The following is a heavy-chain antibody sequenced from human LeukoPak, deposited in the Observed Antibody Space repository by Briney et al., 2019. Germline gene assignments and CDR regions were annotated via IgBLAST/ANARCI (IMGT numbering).Heavy chain of an antibody. V-gene: IGHV1-69*05. J-gene: IGHJ3*02. CDR2: IIPIFGTA. CDR1: GGTFSSYA. Sequence: SVKVSCKASGGTFSSYAISWVRRAPGQGLEWMGRIIPIFGTANYAQKFQGRVTITTDESTSTAYMELSSLRSEDTAVYYCARSHDSSGYYDAFDIWGQGTMVTVSS. D-gene: IGHD3-22*01. CDR3: ARSHDSSGYYDAFDI.